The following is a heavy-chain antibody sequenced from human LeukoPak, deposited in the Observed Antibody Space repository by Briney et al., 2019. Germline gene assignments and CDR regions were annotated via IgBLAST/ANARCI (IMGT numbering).Heavy chain of an antibody. CDR3: AREGVTMVRTKPYFDF. Sequence: ASVKVSCKASGGTFSSYAISWVRQAPGQGLEWMGRIIPILGIANYAQKFQGRVTITADKSTSTAYMELSSLRSEDTAVYYCAREGVTMVRTKPYFDFWGQGTRVTVSS. D-gene: IGHD3-10*01. V-gene: IGHV1-69*04. J-gene: IGHJ4*02. CDR1: GGTFSSYA. CDR2: IIPILGIA.